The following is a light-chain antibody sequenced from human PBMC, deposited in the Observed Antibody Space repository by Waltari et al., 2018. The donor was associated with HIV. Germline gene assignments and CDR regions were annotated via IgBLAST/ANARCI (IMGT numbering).Light chain of an antibody. CDR1: QSVAGNA. V-gene: IGKV3-20*01. CDR3: QQYGSARRT. Sequence: TLSCRASQSVAGNALAWYQHKPGQAPRLLIFGASSRVTGIPDRFSGSGSGTDFSLTISRLQPEDFAVYYCQQYGSARRTFGGGTKVESK. CDR2: GAS. J-gene: IGKJ4*01.